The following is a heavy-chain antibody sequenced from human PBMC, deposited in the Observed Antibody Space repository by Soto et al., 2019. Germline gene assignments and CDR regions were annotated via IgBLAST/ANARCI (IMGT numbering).Heavy chain of an antibody. D-gene: IGHD3-9*01. CDR2: IHYSGST. J-gene: IGHJ4*02. CDR3: ARRRYADWAFDY. CDR1: GGSISGYY. Sequence: QVQLQESGPGLVKPSETLSLTCFVSGGSISGYYGSWVRQPPGKGLEWIGYIHYSGSTTNNSSLKGRVTMSVDTSKNQFSLKLSSVTAADTAVYYCARRRYADWAFDYWGQGTLVTVSS. V-gene: IGHV4-59*08.